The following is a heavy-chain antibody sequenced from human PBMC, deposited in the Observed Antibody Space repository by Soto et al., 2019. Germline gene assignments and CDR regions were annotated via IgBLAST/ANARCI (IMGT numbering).Heavy chain of an antibody. Sequence: GGSLRLSCAASGFTFSSYWMSWVRQAPGKGLEWVANIKQDGSEKYYVDSVKGRFTISRDNAKNSLYLQMNSLRAEDTAVYYCARDTYGSGSHDQDYWGQGTLVTVSS. CDR1: GFTFSSYW. CDR3: ARDTYGSGSHDQDY. CDR2: IKQDGSEK. D-gene: IGHD3-10*01. J-gene: IGHJ4*02. V-gene: IGHV3-7*01.